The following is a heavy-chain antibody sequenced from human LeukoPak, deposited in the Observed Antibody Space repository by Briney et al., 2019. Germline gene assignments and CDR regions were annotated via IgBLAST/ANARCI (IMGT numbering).Heavy chain of an antibody. J-gene: IGHJ4*02. V-gene: IGHV3-23*01. CDR2: ISGSGGST. D-gene: IGHD1/OR15-1a*01. CDR3: AKEARTGTLGYYFDY. Sequence: PGGSLRLSCAASGFTFSSYAMSWVRQAPGKGREWVSAISGSGGSTYDADSVKGRFTISRDNSKSTLYLQMNSLRAEDTAVYYCAKEARTGTLGYYFDYWGQGTLVTVSS. CDR1: GFTFSSYA.